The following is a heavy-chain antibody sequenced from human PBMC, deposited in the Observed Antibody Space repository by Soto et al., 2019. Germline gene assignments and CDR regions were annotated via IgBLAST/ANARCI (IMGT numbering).Heavy chain of an antibody. V-gene: IGHV2-5*02. D-gene: IGHD3-10*01. Sequence: QITLKESGPTLVKPTQTLTLTCTFSGFSLSINGVAVGWIRQPPGQALEWLALIYWDDDQRYNPSLKNRLTITKDTSRNQVVLTMTNMGPVDTATYYCAHKRDVSRGFKYWGQGTLVTVSS. CDR3: AHKRDVSRGFKY. J-gene: IGHJ4*02. CDR1: GFSLSINGVA. CDR2: IYWDDDQ.